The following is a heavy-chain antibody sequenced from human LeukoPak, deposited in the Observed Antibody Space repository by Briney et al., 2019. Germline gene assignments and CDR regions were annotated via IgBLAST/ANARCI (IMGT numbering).Heavy chain of an antibody. Sequence: PGGSLRLSCAASGFTVSSNHMTWVRQAPGKGLEWVSEIYTGGLTFYADSVTGRFTISRDNSKNTVYLQMNRLGVEDTARYYCARDNAPAGGGLDYWGQGTLVTVSS. D-gene: IGHD2-2*01. CDR2: IYTGGLT. CDR1: GFTVSSNH. J-gene: IGHJ4*02. V-gene: IGHV3-53*01. CDR3: ARDNAPAGGGLDY.